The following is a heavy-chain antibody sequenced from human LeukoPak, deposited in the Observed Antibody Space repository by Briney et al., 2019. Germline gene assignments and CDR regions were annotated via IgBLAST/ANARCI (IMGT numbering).Heavy chain of an antibody. CDR3: AKAMSTDHYDSRGFYRVDFDS. J-gene: IGHJ4*02. D-gene: IGHD3-22*01. V-gene: IGHV3-23*01. CDR2: LTNSGGSGGVT. Sequence: GGSLRLSCAASGFTFSTYAMSWVRQAPGKGLEWVSALTNSGGSGGVTYYADSMKGRFIISRDNSKSTLYLQLSSLRAEDTAVYYCAKAMSTDHYDSRGFYRVDFDSWGQGTLVTVSS. CDR1: GFTFSTYA.